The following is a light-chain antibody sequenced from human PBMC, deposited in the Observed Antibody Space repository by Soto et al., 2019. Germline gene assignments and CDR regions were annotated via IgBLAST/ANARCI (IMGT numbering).Light chain of an antibody. CDR2: EGS. CDR1: QSVSSY. V-gene: IGKV3-11*01. CDR3: QQYGYLVT. Sequence: DIVLTQSPATLSLSPGQTATLSCRASQSVSSYLAWYQQKAGQAPRLLIYEGSNRATGIPTRFSGSGSGTDFTLTISSLQPEDFAVYYCQQYGYLVTFGGGTKVDIK. J-gene: IGKJ4*01.